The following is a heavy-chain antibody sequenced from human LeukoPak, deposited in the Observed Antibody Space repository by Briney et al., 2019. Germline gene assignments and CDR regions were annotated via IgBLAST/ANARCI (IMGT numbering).Heavy chain of an antibody. CDR2: IRYDGNDK. V-gene: IGHV3-30*02. J-gene: IGHJ4*02. D-gene: IGHD6-13*01. Sequence: GGSLRLSCGTSGFTFSHYGMHWVRQAPGKGLEWVTFIRYDGNDKQYADSVKGRFSISRDNSKNTVYLQMNNLRREDTGVYYCAREAFSSRWNWGQGTLVTVSS. CDR1: GFTFSHYG. CDR3: AREAFSSRWN.